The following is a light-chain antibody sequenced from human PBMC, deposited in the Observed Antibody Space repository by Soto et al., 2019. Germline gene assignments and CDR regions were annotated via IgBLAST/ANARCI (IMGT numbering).Light chain of an antibody. V-gene: IGKV3D-11*03. CDR1: QSVSSN. CDR3: QQRSNWPIT. CDR2: DAS. Sequence: EIVMTQSPATLSVSPGERATIYCRASQSVSSNLAWYQQKPGQAPRILIYDASNRATGTPARFSGSGSGTDFTLTISSLEPEDVAVYYCQQRSNWPITLGQGTRLEIK. J-gene: IGKJ5*01.